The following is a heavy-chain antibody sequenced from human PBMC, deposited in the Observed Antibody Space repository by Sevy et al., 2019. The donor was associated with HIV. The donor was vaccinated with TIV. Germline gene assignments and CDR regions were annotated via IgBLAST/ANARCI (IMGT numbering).Heavy chain of an antibody. CDR1: GFTFTSYW. Sequence: GGSLRLSCAASGFTFTSYWMHWVRQAPGKGLVWVSRSNEDGSNTNYADSVKGRFTISRDNAKNTLYLQMHSLRAEDTAVYYCARDIGSLASFWGQGTTVTVSS. J-gene: IGHJ6*02. D-gene: IGHD2-15*01. CDR3: ARDIGSLASF. V-gene: IGHV3-74*01. CDR2: SNEDGSNT.